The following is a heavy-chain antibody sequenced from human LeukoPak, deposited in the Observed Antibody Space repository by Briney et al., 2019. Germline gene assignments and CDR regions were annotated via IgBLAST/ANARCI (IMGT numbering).Heavy chain of an antibody. CDR3: ARDPDYSNYGLVDY. CDR2: ISAYNGNT. V-gene: IGHV1-18*01. D-gene: IGHD4-11*01. J-gene: IGHJ4*02. CDR1: GYTFTSYG. Sequence: ASVKVSCKASGYTFTSYGISWVRQAPGQGLEWMGWISAYNGNTNYAQKLQGRVTVTTDTSTSTAYMELRSLRSDDTAVYYCARDPDYSNYGLVDYWGQGTLVTVSS.